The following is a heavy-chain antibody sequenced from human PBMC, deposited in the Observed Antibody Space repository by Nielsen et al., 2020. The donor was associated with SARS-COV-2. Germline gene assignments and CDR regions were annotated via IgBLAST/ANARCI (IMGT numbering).Heavy chain of an antibody. CDR3: AKVGIGWSFDY. CDR1: GFTFDDYA. D-gene: IGHD6-19*01. J-gene: IGHJ4*02. V-gene: IGHV3-9*01. CDR2: ISWNSGSI. Sequence: GGSLRLFCAASGFTFDDYAMHWVRQAPGKGLEWVSGISWNSGSIGYADSVKGRFTISRDNAKNSLYLQMNSLRAEDTALYYCAKVGIGWSFDYWGQGTLVTVSS.